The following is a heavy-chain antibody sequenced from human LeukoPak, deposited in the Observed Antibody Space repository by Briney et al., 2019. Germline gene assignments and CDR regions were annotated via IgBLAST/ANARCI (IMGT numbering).Heavy chain of an antibody. V-gene: IGHV1-69*05. CDR1: GGTFSSYA. Sequence: SVKVSCKASGGTFSSYAISWVRQAPGQGRDWMGRIIPIFGTANYAQKFQGRVTITTDESTSTAYMELSSLRSEDTAVYYCARAYYYDSSGWSFDYSGQGTLVTVSS. CDR2: IIPIFGTA. D-gene: IGHD3-22*01. J-gene: IGHJ4*02. CDR3: ARAYYYDSSGWSFDY.